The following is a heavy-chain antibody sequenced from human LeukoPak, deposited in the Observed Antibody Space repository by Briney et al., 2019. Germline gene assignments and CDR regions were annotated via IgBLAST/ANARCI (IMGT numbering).Heavy chain of an antibody. CDR3: AEGHTVTSNLDY. CDR1: GFTFSSFG. D-gene: IGHD4-17*01. J-gene: IGHJ4*02. V-gene: IGHV3-23*01. Sequence: PGGSLRLSCAASGFTFSSFGMYWVRQTSGSGLEWVAGLTGSGGTTYHAASVGGRFTISRDNSKNTLYLQMNSLRAEDTAVYYCAEGHTVTSNLDYWGQGTLVTVSS. CDR2: LTGSGGTT.